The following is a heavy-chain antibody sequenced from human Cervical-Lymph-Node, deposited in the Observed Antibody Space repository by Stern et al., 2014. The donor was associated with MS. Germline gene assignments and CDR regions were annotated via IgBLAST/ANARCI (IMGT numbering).Heavy chain of an antibody. D-gene: IGHD3-10*01. Sequence: QVQLVESGGGVVQPGRSLRLSCVGSGYTFSSYAMHWVRQAPGKGLEWAAVTAYDGSKNFYADSVKGRFTISRDNSKNTLYLQMNSLRVEDTAVYYCARDLLWFGELNLGAMDVWGQGTTVTVSS. CDR3: ARDLLWFGELNLGAMDV. CDR1: GYTFSSYA. J-gene: IGHJ6*02. V-gene: IGHV3-30-3*01. CDR2: TAYDGSKN.